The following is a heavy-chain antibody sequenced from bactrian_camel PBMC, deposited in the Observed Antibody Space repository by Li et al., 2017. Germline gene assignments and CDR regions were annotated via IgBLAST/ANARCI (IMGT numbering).Heavy chain of an antibody. V-gene: IGHV3S6*01. J-gene: IGHJ4*01. CDR1: GYTYSSYC. D-gene: IGHD3*01. CDR3: AAGPSPAAHY. Sequence: HVQLVESGGGLVQPGGSLRLSCAASGYTYSSYCMYWFRQAPGKEREGVASIYTPSSATYYADSVKGRFTISRDNAKKMMYLQMNSLKPADTAVYYCAAGPSPAAHYWGQGTQVTVS. CDR2: IYTPSSAT.